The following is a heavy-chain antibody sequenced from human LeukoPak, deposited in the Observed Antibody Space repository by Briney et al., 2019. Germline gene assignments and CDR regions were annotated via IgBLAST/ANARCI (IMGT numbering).Heavy chain of an antibody. J-gene: IGHJ4*02. CDR3: VRGRGYSYGHLGLGFDY. V-gene: IGHV3-21*01. Sequence: GGSLRLSCAASGFTFSSYNMNWVRQAPGKGLEWVSSISTSSSYIHYADSVKGRFTIPRDNAKNSLYLQMNSLRAEDTAVYYCVRGRGYSYGHLGLGFDYWGQGTLVTVSS. CDR1: GFTFSSYN. D-gene: IGHD5-18*01. CDR2: ISTSSSYI.